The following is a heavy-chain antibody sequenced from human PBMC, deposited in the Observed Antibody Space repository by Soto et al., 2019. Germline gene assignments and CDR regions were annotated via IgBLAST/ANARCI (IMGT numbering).Heavy chain of an antibody. J-gene: IGHJ3*02. CDR3: VKDRADAFDI. V-gene: IGHV3-64D*06. D-gene: IGHD3-10*01. Sequence: GGSLRLSCSASGFTFSSYAMHWVRQAPGKGLEYVSAINSNGGSTYYADSVKGRFTISRDNSKNTLYLQMSSLRAEDTAVYYCVKDRADAFDIWGQGTMVTVSS. CDR1: GFTFSSYA. CDR2: INSNGGST.